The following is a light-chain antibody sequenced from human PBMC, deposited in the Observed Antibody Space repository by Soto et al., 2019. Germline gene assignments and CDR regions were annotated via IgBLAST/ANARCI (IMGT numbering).Light chain of an antibody. CDR2: DAS. CDR1: QSVSSY. Sequence: EIVLTQSPATLSLSPGERATLSCRASQSVSSYLAWYQQKPGQAPRLLIYDASNRATGIPARFSGSGSGTDFTLTISSLKPEDFAVYYCQQRSDWHTFGGGTRVEIK. CDR3: QQRSDWHT. V-gene: IGKV3-11*01. J-gene: IGKJ4*01.